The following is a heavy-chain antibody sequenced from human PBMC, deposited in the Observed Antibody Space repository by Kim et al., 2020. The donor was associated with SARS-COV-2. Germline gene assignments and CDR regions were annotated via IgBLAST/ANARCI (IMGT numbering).Heavy chain of an antibody. J-gene: IGHJ4*02. CDR3: ARHVYGKGGGY. CDR2: IVYTGNT. Sequence: SETLSLTCTVSGASVNTYYWNWIRQPPGKGLEWIGNIVYTGNTRYSPSLESRVTISIDTSKNQFSLKLTSVTTADMAVYYCARHVYGKGGGYWGQGTLVT. V-gene: IGHV4-59*02. CDR1: GASVNTYY. D-gene: IGHD3-10*01.